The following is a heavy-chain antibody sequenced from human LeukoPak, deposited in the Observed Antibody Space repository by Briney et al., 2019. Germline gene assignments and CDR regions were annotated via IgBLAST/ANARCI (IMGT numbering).Heavy chain of an antibody. CDR3: AKDADYSGFYGDDPFDI. J-gene: IGHJ3*02. D-gene: IGHD5-12*01. V-gene: IGHV3-30*04. CDR1: GFIFGSHA. CDR2: MSYDGSSV. Sequence: GGSLRLSCAASGFIFGSHAMHWVRQAPGKGLEWVAGMSYDGSSVNYADPVKGRFTISRDNSKDTLYVQINSRRPDDTAIYYCAKDADYSGFYGDDPFDIWGQGTVVTVSS.